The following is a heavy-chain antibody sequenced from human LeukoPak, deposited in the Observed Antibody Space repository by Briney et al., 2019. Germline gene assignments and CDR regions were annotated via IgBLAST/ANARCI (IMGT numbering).Heavy chain of an antibody. CDR2: INHSGST. CDR1: GGSFSGHY. CDR3: AIHIVVVPAAKKKNWFDP. J-gene: IGHJ5*02. D-gene: IGHD2-2*01. Sequence: SETLSLTCAVYGGSFSGHYWSWIRQPPGKGLEWIGEINHSGSTNYNPPLKSRVTISVDTSKDQFSLKLSSVTAADTAVYYCAIHIVVVPAAKKKNWFDPWGQGTLVTVSS. V-gene: IGHV4-34*01.